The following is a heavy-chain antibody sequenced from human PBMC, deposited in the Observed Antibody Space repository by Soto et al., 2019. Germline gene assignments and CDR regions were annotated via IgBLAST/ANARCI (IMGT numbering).Heavy chain of an antibody. CDR2: IIPIFGTA. Sequence: SVKVSCKASGGTFSSYAISWVRQAPGQGLEWMGGIIPIFGTANYAQKFQGRVTITADESTSTAYMEQSSLRSEDTAVYYCARGGSSGSYYVNYFDYWGQGTLVTVSS. J-gene: IGHJ4*02. V-gene: IGHV1-69*13. D-gene: IGHD3-22*01. CDR3: ARGGSSGSYYVNYFDY. CDR1: GGTFSSYA.